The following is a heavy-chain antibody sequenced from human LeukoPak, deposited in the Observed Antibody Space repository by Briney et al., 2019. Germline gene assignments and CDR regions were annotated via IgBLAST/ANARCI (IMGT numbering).Heavy chain of an antibody. CDR1: GYTFTSYY. Sequence: ASVKVSCKASGYTFTSYYMHWVRQAPGQGLEWMGIINPSGGSTSYAQKFQGRVTMTRDMSTSTVYMELSSLRSEDTAVYYCARGFAEEGTTTGAFDIWGHGTMVTVSS. D-gene: IGHD1-7*01. CDR3: ARGFAEEGTTTGAFDI. J-gene: IGHJ3*02. V-gene: IGHV1-46*01. CDR2: INPSGGST.